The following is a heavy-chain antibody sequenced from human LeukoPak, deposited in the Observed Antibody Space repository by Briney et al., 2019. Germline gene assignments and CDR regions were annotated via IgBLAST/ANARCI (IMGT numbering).Heavy chain of an antibody. J-gene: IGHJ4*02. CDR1: GGSISSGGYY. V-gene: IGHV4-31*03. D-gene: IGHD2-21*02. Sequence: PSQTLSLTCTVSGGSISSGGYYWSWIRQHPGKGLEWIGYIYYSGSTYYNPSLKSRVTISVDTSKNQFSLKLSSVTAADTAVYYCARQPGHIVVVTAYYFDYWGQGTLVTVSS. CDR2: IYYSGST. CDR3: ARQPGHIVVVTAYYFDY.